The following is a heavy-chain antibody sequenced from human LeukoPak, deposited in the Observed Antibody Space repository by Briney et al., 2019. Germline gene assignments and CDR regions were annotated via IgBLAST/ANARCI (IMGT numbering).Heavy chain of an antibody. Sequence: GGSLRLSCAASGFTFSSYWMSWVRQAPGKGLEWVANIKQDGSEKNYVDSVKGRFTISRDNATNSLYLQMNSMRAEDTAVYYCARDMRDFWSGYTNWFDPWGQGTLVTVSS. CDR2: IKQDGSEK. CDR3: ARDMRDFWSGYTNWFDP. CDR1: GFTFSSYW. D-gene: IGHD3-3*01. V-gene: IGHV3-7*01. J-gene: IGHJ5*02.